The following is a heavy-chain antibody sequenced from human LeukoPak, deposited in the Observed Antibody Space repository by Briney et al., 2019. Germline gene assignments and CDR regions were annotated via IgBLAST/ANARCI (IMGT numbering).Heavy chain of an antibody. J-gene: IGHJ5*02. CDR2: FFQLGGT. CDR3: AKDDRLLTNWFDP. D-gene: IGHD3-22*01. CDR1: GFSITTGYY. V-gene: IGHV4-38-2*02. Sequence: SETLSLTCSVSGFSITTGYYWAWIRPSPGKGLEWIGSFFQLGGTYYNPSLKNRVTISVDTSKNEFSLTLTSVTAADTAIYYCAKDDRLLTNWFDPWGQGTLVTVSS.